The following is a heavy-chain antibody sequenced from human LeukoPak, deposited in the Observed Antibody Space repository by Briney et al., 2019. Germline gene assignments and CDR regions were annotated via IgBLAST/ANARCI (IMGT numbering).Heavy chain of an antibody. Sequence: GGSLRLSCAASGFTFDDYAMHWVRQVPGKGLEWVSGISWNSGSIGYADSVKGRFTISRDNAKNSLYLQMNGLRAEDTALYFCTKARCNTSRCSHFDYWGQGTLVTVSS. CDR1: GFTFDDYA. CDR3: TKARCNTSRCSHFDY. J-gene: IGHJ4*02. CDR2: ISWNSGSI. V-gene: IGHV3-9*01. D-gene: IGHD2-2*01.